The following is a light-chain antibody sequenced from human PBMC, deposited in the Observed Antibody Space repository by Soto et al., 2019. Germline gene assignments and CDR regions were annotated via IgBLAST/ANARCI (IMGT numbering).Light chain of an antibody. J-gene: IGKJ2*01. Sequence: EIVLTQSAGTLSLSPGERATLSCRVSQTISSSYLAWFQQKPGQAPRLLIYGASNRATGIPDRFSGSGSGTDFTLTISRLEPEDFAVYYCQQYGSSPPYTFGQGTK. CDR2: GAS. CDR3: QQYGSSPPYT. CDR1: QTISSSY. V-gene: IGKV3-20*01.